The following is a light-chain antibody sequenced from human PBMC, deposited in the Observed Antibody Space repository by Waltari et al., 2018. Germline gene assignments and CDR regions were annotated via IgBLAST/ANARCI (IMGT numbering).Light chain of an antibody. J-gene: IGKJ1*01. CDR3: QRYVRLPAT. CDR1: PRVGRP. V-gene: IGKV3-20*01. Sequence: CRASPRVGRPLAGYRHNPEQAPRLLIYDAPRRATGIPDRFSGSGSGTDFSLTISTLEPEDFAVYYCQRYVRLPATFGQETKVEI. CDR2: DAP.